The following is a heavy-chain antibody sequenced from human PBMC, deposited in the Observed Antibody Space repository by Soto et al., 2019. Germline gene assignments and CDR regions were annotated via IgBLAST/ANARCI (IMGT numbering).Heavy chain of an antibody. D-gene: IGHD3-10*01. CDR2: VRDSGDST. CDR3: ASSLLWFEDLLFDH. Sequence: GGSLRLSCAASGFTFTSYAMSWVRQAPGKGLQWVSTVRDSGDSTYYADSVKGRFTISRDDSKNTLDLQMNGLRADDTAIYYCASSLLWFEDLLFDHWGQGTLVTVSS. J-gene: IGHJ4*02. CDR1: GFTFTSYA. V-gene: IGHV3-23*01.